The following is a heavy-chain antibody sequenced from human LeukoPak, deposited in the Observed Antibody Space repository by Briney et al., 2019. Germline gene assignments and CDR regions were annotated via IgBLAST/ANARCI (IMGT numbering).Heavy chain of an antibody. Sequence: GGSLRLSCAASGFTFSSYEMSWVRQAPGKGLEWVSAISGSGGSTYYADSVKGRFTISRDNSKNTLYLQMNSLRAEDTAVYYCAKGLYYYDSSGYYVDWGQGTLVTVSS. CDR1: GFTFSSYE. D-gene: IGHD3-22*01. J-gene: IGHJ4*02. V-gene: IGHV3-23*01. CDR2: ISGSGGST. CDR3: AKGLYYYDSSGYYVD.